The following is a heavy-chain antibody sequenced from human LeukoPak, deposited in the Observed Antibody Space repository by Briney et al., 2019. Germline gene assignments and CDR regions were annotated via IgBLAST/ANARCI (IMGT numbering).Heavy chain of an antibody. J-gene: IGHJ4*02. Sequence: GGSLRLSCAASGFTFSSYAMSWVRQAPGKGLEWVSAISGSGGSTYYADSVKGRFTISRDNSKNALYLQMNSLRAEDTAVYYCAKVLQDGYNTFGQSYDYWGQGTLVTVSS. V-gene: IGHV3-23*01. D-gene: IGHD5-24*01. CDR1: GFTFSSYA. CDR2: ISGSGGST. CDR3: AKVLQDGYNTFGQSYDY.